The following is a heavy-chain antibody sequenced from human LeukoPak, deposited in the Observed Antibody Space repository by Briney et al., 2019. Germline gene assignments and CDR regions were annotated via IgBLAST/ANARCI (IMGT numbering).Heavy chain of an antibody. J-gene: IGHJ6*02. CDR2: ISGSGVTI. Sequence: GGSLRLSCAASGFTFSSYSMNWVRQAPGKGLEWVSVISGSGVTIDYADSVMGRFTISRDNSKNTLYLQLDSLRAEDTAVYFCAKGLWGAYYYGMDVWGQGTTVTVSS. D-gene: IGHD3-16*01. CDR1: GFTFSSYS. CDR3: AKGLWGAYYYGMDV. V-gene: IGHV3-23*01.